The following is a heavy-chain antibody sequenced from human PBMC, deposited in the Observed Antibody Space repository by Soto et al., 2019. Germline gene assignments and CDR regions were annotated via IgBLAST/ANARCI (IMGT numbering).Heavy chain of an antibody. Sequence: EVQLVESGGGLVQPGGSLKLSCVASGFSFSAAAMHWVRQASGKRLEWVGRIRSKANNFATAYAASVNGRFTISRDDSKNTAYLQMNSLKTEDTAVYFCAGPGYSNSWYEDYFDYWGQGTLVTVSS. V-gene: IGHV3-73*02. J-gene: IGHJ4*02. CDR2: IRSKANNFAT. D-gene: IGHD6-13*01. CDR1: GFSFSAAA. CDR3: AGPGYSNSWYEDYFDY.